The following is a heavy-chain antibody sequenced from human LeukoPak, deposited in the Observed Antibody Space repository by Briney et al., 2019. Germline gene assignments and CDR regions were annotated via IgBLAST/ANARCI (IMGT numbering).Heavy chain of an antibody. V-gene: IGHV3-20*04. J-gene: IGHJ6*03. Sequence: GGSLRLSCAASGFTFDDYGMSWVRQAPGKGLEWVSGINWNGGSTGYADSVKGRFTISRDNAKNSLYLQMNSLRAEDTALYYCARDSWQQLVRGYYCYYYMHVWGKGTTVTVSS. CDR2: INWNGGST. CDR1: GFTFDDYG. D-gene: IGHD6-13*01. CDR3: ARDSWQQLVRGYYCYYYMHV.